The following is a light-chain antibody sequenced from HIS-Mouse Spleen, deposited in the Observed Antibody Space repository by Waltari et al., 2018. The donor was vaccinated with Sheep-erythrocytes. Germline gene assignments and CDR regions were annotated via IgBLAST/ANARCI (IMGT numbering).Light chain of an antibody. CDR1: QSISSY. CDR2: AAS. J-gene: IGKJ3*01. CDR3: QQSYSTPQFT. Sequence: DIQMTQSPSSLSASVGDRVTITCRAIQSISSYLNWYQQKPGKAPKLLIYAASSLQSGVTSRFSGSGSGTDFTLTISSLQPEDFATYYCQQSYSTPQFTFGPGTKVDIK. V-gene: IGKV1-39*01.